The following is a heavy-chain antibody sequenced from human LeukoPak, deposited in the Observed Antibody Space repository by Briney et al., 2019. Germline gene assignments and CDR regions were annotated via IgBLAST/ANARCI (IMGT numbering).Heavy chain of an antibody. V-gene: IGHV3-23*01. D-gene: IGHD6-6*01. CDR1: GFTFSSYT. Sequence: GGSLRLPCAASGFTFSSYTMSWVRQAPGKGLEWVSAISGSGGGTYYADSVRGRFTISRDNSKNTVYLQMNSLRTEDTAVYYCAKGPIAARPPTLYYFDYWGQGTLVTVSS. J-gene: IGHJ4*02. CDR3: AKGPIAARPPTLYYFDY. CDR2: ISGSGGGT.